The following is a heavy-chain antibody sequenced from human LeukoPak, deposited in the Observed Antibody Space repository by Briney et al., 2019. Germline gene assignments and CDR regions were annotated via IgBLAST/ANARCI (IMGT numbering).Heavy chain of an antibody. V-gene: IGHV3-30*02. CDR3: ARDRDWFDP. CDR2: IRYDGSNR. CDR1: GFTFSNYD. Sequence: GGSLRLSCATSGFTFSNYDMHWVRQAPGKGLEWVAFIRYDGSNRIYADSVQGRLTISRDNSKNTLYLQMTSLRTEDTAVYYCARDRDWFDPWGQGTLVSVSS. J-gene: IGHJ5*02.